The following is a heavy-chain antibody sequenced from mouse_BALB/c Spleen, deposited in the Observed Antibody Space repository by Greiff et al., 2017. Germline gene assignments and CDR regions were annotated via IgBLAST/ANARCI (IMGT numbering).Heavy chain of an antibody. CDR1: GFSLTGYG. CDR3: ARGQAYYGNSYAMDY. V-gene: IGHV2-6-7*01. D-gene: IGHD2-10*01. J-gene: IGHJ4*01. Sequence: VMLVESGPGLVAPSQSLSITCTVSGFSLTGYGVNWVRQPPGKGLEWLGMIWGDGSTDYNSALKSRLSISKDNSKSQVFLKMNSLQTDDTARYYCARGQAYYGNSYAMDYWGQGTSVTVSS. CDR2: IWGDGST.